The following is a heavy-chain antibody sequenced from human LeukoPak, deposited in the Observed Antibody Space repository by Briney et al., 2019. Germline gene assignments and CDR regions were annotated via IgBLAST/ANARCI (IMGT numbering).Heavy chain of an antibody. V-gene: IGHV3-23*01. CDR1: GFTFSSYS. D-gene: IGHD3-22*01. J-gene: IGHJ4*02. CDR2: ISGSGGST. Sequence: GGSLRLSCAASGFTFSSYSMNWVRQAPGKGLEWVSAISGSGGSTYYADSVKGRFTISRDNSKNTLYLQMNSLRAEDTAVYYCAKMGITMIVGVPNFDYWGQGTLVTVSS. CDR3: AKMGITMIVGVPNFDY.